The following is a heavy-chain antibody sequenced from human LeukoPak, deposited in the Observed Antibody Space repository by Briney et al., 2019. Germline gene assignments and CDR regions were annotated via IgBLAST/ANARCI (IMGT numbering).Heavy chain of an antibody. CDR2: ISGSGGST. D-gene: IGHD2-21*01. J-gene: IGHJ5*02. Sequence: GGSLRLSCAASGFTFDDYGMSWVRQAPGKGLERVSAISGSGGSTYYADSVKGRFTISRDNSKNTLYLQMNSLRAEDTAVYYCAKIGAYCGGDCYSRWFDPWGQGTLVTVSS. V-gene: IGHV3-23*01. CDR3: AKIGAYCGGDCYSRWFDP. CDR1: GFTFDDYG.